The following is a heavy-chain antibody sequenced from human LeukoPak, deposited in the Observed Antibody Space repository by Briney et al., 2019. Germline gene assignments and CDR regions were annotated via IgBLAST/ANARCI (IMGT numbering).Heavy chain of an antibody. CDR3: ARVRYFDWKIQNWLDL. CDR1: GGSISSYY. V-gene: IGHV4-59*01. D-gene: IGHD3-9*01. CDR2: IYYSGST. J-gene: IGHJ5*02. Sequence: SETLSLTCTVSGGSISSYYWSWIRQPPGKGLEWIGDIYYSGSTNYNPSLQSRVTISVDTSKNQFSLKLSSVTAADTAVYYCARVRYFDWKIQNWLDLWGQGTLVTVSS.